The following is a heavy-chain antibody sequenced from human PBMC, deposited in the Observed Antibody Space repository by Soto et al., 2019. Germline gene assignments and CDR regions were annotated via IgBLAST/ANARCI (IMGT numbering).Heavy chain of an antibody. D-gene: IGHD6-13*01. J-gene: IGHJ4*02. V-gene: IGHV3-74*01. CDR3: ARGSSSWYVRFDY. CDR2: INIDGSIT. CDR1: GFTFSSNW. Sequence: PGGSLSLSCAASGFTFSSNWMHWVRQAPGKGLVWVSRINIDGSITSYADSVKGQFTISRDNAKNTLYLQMNSLRADDTAVYYCARGSSSWYVRFDYWGQGILVTVSS.